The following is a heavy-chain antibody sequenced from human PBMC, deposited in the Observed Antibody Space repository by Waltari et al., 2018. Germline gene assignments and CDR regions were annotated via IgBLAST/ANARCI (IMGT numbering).Heavy chain of an antibody. J-gene: IGHJ4*02. D-gene: IGHD6-13*01. V-gene: IGHV1-69-2*01. CDR2: VDPEDGET. CDR3: RLGESSWGYYFDY. Sequence: EVQLVQSGAEVKKPGATVKISCKASGYTFTDYYMHWVQQAPGKGLEWMGRVDPEDGETIYAEKFQGRVTITADTSTDTAYMELSSLRSEDTAVYYCRLGESSWGYYFDYWGQGTLVTVSS. CDR1: GYTFTDYY.